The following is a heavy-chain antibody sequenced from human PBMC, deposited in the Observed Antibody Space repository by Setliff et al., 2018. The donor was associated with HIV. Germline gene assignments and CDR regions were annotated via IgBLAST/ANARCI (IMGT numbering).Heavy chain of an antibody. J-gene: IGHJ4*02. CDR1: GYTFGYNY. CDR2: IAPNSGDA. Sequence: ASVKVSCKTSGYTFGYNYIHWVRQAPGQGLEWMGRIAPNSGDAKYAQKFEGRVTVTRDTSINTVYMEVSSLRSDDTAVYYCSRDVGVPGRGNALDYWGQGTQVTVSS. CDR3: SRDVGVPGRGNALDY. D-gene: IGHD1-26*01. V-gene: IGHV1-2*06.